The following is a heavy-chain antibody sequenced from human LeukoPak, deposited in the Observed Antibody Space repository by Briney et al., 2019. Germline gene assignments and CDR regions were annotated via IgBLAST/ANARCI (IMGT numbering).Heavy chain of an antibody. J-gene: IGHJ4*02. V-gene: IGHV3-43D*03. D-gene: IGHD6-13*01. CDR3: AKGTSSWHEFDY. CDR1: GFTFSTFW. Sequence: GGSLRLSCATSGFTFSTFWTHWVRQAPGKGLEWVSLITWDAGSTYYADSVKGRFTISRDNSKNSLYLQMNSLRPEDTALYYCAKGTSSWHEFDYWGQGTLVTVSS. CDR2: ITWDAGST.